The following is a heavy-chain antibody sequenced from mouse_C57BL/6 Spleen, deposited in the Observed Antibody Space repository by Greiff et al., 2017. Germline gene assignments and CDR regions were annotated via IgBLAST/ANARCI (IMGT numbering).Heavy chain of an antibody. CDR1: GYTFTDYY. CDR2: INPNNGGT. J-gene: IGHJ1*03. V-gene: IGHV1-26*01. CDR3: ARYLWITYGSPWYFDV. Sequence: EVKLVESGPELVKPGASVKISCKASGYTFTDYYMNWVKQSHGKSLEWIGDINPNNGGTSYNQKFKGKATLTVDKSSSTAYMELRSLTSEDSAVYYCARYLWITYGSPWYFDVWGTGTTVTVSS. D-gene: IGHD1-1*01.